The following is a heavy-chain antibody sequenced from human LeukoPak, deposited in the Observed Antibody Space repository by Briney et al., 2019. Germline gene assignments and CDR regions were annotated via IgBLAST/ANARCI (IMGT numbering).Heavy chain of an antibody. Sequence: GGSLRLSCAASGFTFSSYAMSWVRQAPGKGLEWVSGISGSAVATYYADSVKGRFTISRDNSKSTLYLQMNSLRAEDTAVYYCARFPDADYFDYWGQGTLVTVSS. D-gene: IGHD3-3*01. V-gene: IGHV3-23*01. CDR2: ISGSAVAT. CDR1: GFTFSSYA. J-gene: IGHJ4*02. CDR3: ARFPDADYFDY.